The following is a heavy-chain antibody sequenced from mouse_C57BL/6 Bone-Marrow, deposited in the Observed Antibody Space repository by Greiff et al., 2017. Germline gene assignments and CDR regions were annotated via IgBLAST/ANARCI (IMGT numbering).Heavy chain of an antibody. CDR1: GYSITSDY. Sequence: EVMLVESGPGLVKPSQTLSLTCSVTGYSITSDYWTWMRKFPGNKLEYMGYISYSGSTYYNPSLKSRISITRDTTKNQYYLQLNSETTEDTATYYGARWGGSFDYGGQGTSITVTA. CDR3: ARWGGSFDY. V-gene: IGHV3-8*01. J-gene: IGHJ2*03. CDR2: ISYSGST.